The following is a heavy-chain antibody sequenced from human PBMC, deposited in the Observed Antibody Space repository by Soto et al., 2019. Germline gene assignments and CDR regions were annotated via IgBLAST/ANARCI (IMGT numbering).Heavy chain of an antibody. CDR3: AKGAPYYYDSSGYPAGGY. D-gene: IGHD3-22*01. V-gene: IGHV3-23*01. CDR1: VFTFISYA. J-gene: IGHJ4*02. CDR2: ISGSGGST. Sequence: GWSLRLACASSVFTFISYAMSWVRQAPGKGLEWVSAISGSGGSTYYADSVKGRFTISRDNSKNTLYLQMNSLRAEDTAVYYCAKGAPYYYDSSGYPAGGYWGQGTLVTVSS.